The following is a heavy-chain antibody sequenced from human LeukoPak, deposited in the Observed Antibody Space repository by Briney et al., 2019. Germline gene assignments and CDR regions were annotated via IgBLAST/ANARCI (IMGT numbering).Heavy chain of an antibody. V-gene: IGHV3-11*04. CDR1: GFTFSDYY. J-gene: IGHJ5*02. CDR3: ARELSSTYYDFWSGYYTSAARRGFDP. CDR2: ISSSGSTI. Sequence: GGSLRLSCAASGFTFSDYYMSWIRQAPGKGLEWVSYISSSGSTIYYADSVKGRFTISRDNAKNSLYLQMNSLRAEDTAVYYCARELSSTYYDFWSGYYTSAARRGFDPWGQGTLVTVSS. D-gene: IGHD3-3*01.